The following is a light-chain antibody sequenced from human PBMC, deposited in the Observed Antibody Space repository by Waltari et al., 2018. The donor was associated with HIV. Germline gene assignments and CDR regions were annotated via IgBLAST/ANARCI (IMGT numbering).Light chain of an antibody. Sequence: QSVLTQPPSASGTPGQRVTISCSGSSANIGSRTVSWYQQLPGPAPKLLIYTNNQRPSGGPDRCSGSKSGTSAALAISGLQSEDEADYYWATWDDSLNGYVLGAGTRVTVL. CDR2: TNN. CDR1: SANIGSRT. J-gene: IGLJ1*01. CDR3: ATWDDSLNGYV. V-gene: IGLV1-44*01.